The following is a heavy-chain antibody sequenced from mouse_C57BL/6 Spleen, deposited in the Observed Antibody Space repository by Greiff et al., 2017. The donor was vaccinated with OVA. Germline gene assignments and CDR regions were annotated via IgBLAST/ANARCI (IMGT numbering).Heavy chain of an antibody. J-gene: IGHJ3*01. CDR3: ERDGRGDGFAY. V-gene: IGHV1-82*01. Sequence: QVQLQQSGPELVKPGASVKISCKASGYTFSSSWMNWVKQRPGQGLEWIGRIYPGDGDTNYNEKFKGKATLTADKSSSTAYMQLSSLTSEDSAVYCCERDGRGDGFAYWGQGTLVTVSA. CDR2: IYPGDGDT. D-gene: IGHD1-1*02. CDR1: GYTFSSSW.